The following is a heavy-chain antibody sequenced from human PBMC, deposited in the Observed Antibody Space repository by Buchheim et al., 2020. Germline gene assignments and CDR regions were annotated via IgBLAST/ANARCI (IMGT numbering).Heavy chain of an antibody. CDR3: ARGIAAAGFFDY. CDR2: IWYDGSNK. V-gene: IGHV3-33*01. D-gene: IGHD6-13*01. CDR1: GFTFSSYG. Sequence: QVQLVESGGGVVQPGRSLRLSCAASGFTFSSYGMHWVRQAPGKGLEWVAVIWYDGSNKYYADSVKGRFIISRGTYKNTLYLQMNSLRAEDTAVYYCARGIAAAGFFDYWGQGTL. J-gene: IGHJ4*02.